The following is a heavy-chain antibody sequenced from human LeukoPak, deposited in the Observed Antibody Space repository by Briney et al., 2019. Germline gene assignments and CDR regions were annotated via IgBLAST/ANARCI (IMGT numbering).Heavy chain of an antibody. V-gene: IGHV3-11*01. CDR2: ISSSGSTI. Sequence: GGSLRLSCAASGFTFSDSYFSWTRQAPGKGLEWFSYISSSGSTIYYTDSVKGRFTISRDNAKNSLYLQMDSLRADDTAVYFCARSKNYFDYWGQGTLVTVSS. CDR3: ARSKNYFDY. J-gene: IGHJ4*02. D-gene: IGHD4-11*01. CDR1: GFTFSDSY.